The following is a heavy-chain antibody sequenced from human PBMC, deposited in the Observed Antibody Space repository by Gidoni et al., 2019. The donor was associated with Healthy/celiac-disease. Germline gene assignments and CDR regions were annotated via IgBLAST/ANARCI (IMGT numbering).Heavy chain of an antibody. CDR2: IFSNDEK. CDR3: ARVLGYCSSTSCYDYYYYYMDV. Sequence: QVTLKESGPVLVKPTETLTLTCTVSGFSLSNARMGVSWIRQPPGKALEWLAHIFSNDEKSYSTSLKSRLTISKDTSKSQVVLTMTNMDPVVTATYYCARVLGYCSSTSCYDYYYYYMDVWGKGTTVTVSS. J-gene: IGHJ6*03. V-gene: IGHV2-26*01. D-gene: IGHD2-2*01. CDR1: GFSLSNARMG.